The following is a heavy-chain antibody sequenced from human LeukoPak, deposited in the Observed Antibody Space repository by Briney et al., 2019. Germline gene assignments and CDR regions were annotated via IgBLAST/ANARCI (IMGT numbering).Heavy chain of an antibody. CDR3: AKDLDYTTLGYRFST. Sequence: PGGSLRLSCAASGFTFNSYWMHWVRQAPGKGLVWVSRINSDGSFTNYADSVKGRFTISRDNAKNTLYLQMNSLRADDTAVYYCAKDLDYTTLGYRFSTRGQGTLVTVSS. CDR2: INSDGSFT. CDR1: GFTFNSYW. J-gene: IGHJ1*01. V-gene: IGHV3-74*01. D-gene: IGHD4-11*01.